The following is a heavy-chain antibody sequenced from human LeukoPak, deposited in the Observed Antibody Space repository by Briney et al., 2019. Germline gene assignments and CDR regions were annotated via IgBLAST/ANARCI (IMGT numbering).Heavy chain of an antibody. CDR1: GGSFSGYY. CDR3: ARGGTAMVCDY. D-gene: IGHD5-18*01. J-gene: IGHJ4*02. Sequence: SETLSLTCAVYGGSFSGYYWSWIRQPPGKGLEWIGEINHSGSTNYNPSLKSRVTISVDTSKNQFSLKLSSVTAADTAVCYCARGGTAMVCDYWGQGTLVTVSS. CDR2: INHSGST. V-gene: IGHV4-34*01.